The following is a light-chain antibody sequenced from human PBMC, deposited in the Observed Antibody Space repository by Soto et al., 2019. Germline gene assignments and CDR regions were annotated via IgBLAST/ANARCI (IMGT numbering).Light chain of an antibody. J-gene: IGKJ1*01. CDR3: QQYNSDST. Sequence: IQMTQSPSTRSASVGDRVTITCRASQSISIWLAWYQQKPGKAPKLLIYKASSLESEVPSRFSGSGSGTEFTLTINSLQPYDSATYYCQQYNSDSTFGQGTKVEIK. CDR1: QSISIW. V-gene: IGKV1-5*03. CDR2: KAS.